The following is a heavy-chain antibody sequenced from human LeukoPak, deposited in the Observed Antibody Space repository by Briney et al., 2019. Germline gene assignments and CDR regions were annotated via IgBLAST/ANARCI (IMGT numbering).Heavy chain of an antibody. J-gene: IGHJ4*02. D-gene: IGHD3-22*01. CDR1: GFTVRSNY. Sequence: GGSLRLSCAASGFTVRSNYMSWVRQAPGKGLEGVSVIYSGGSTYYADSVKGRFTISRDNSKNTLYLQMNSLRAEDTAVYYCARDYYDSSGYYTSWYFDYWGQGTLVTVSS. V-gene: IGHV3-53*01. CDR2: IYSGGST. CDR3: ARDYYDSSGYYTSWYFDY.